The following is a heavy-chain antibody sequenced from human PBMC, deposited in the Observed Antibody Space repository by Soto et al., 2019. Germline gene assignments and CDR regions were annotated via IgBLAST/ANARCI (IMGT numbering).Heavy chain of an antibody. D-gene: IGHD3-3*01. CDR1: GGTFSSYT. Sequence: ASVKVSCKASGGTFSSYTISWVRQAPGQGLEWMGWISAYNGNTNYAQKLQGRVTMTTDTSTSTAYMELRSLRSDDTAVYYCARDRNPVIFGVVIGNWFDPWGQGTLVTVSS. V-gene: IGHV1-18*01. CDR3: ARDRNPVIFGVVIGNWFDP. J-gene: IGHJ5*02. CDR2: ISAYNGNT.